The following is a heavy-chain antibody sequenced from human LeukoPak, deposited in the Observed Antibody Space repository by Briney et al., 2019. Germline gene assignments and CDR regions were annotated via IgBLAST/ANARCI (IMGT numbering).Heavy chain of an antibody. Sequence: SHTLSLTRTVSGVSLSSGVYCWSSIRQHPGEGLEWSGYIYYSGSTYYNPPLTSRDTISVDTSKNQFSLKLSSVTAADTAGYYCARARGVRGVIEYYIDYWGQGTLVTVSS. J-gene: IGHJ4*02. CDR1: GVSLSSGVYC. D-gene: IGHD3-10*01. CDR3: ARARGVRGVIEYYIDY. V-gene: IGHV4-31*03. CDR2: IYYSGST.